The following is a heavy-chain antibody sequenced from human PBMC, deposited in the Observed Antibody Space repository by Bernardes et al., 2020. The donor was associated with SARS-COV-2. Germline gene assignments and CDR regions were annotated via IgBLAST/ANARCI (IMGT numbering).Heavy chain of an antibody. CDR3: ARVPWGDSSGYYADYYYYGMDV. CDR2: IYYSGST. CDR1: GGSISSYY. D-gene: IGHD3-22*01. Sequence: SETLSLTCTVSGGSISSYYWSWIRQPPGKGLEWIGYIYYSGSTNYNPSLKSRVTISVDTSKNQFSLKLSSVTAADTAVYYCARVPWGDSSGYYADYYYYGMDVWGQGTTVTVSS. J-gene: IGHJ6*02. V-gene: IGHV4-59*01.